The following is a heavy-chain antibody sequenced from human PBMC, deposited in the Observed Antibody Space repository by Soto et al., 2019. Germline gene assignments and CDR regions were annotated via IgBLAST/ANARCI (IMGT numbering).Heavy chain of an antibody. V-gene: IGHV1-8*01. Sequence: QAHLEQSGAELKRPGASVKVSCKASGYTFSDFDINWLRQASGQGPEWMGWMNAKSGDTFFAQRCQGKFNMTWDTSLSTAYMEVGSLTSDDTAIYYCARGNPFNYAGFDVWGQGTTVAVSS. D-gene: IGHD3-16*01. J-gene: IGHJ6*02. CDR2: MNAKSGDT. CDR3: ARGNPFNYAGFDV. CDR1: GYTFSDFD.